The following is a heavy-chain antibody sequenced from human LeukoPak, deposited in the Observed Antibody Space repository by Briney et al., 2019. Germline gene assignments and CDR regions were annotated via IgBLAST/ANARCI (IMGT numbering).Heavy chain of an antibody. J-gene: IGHJ6*03. CDR2: IYTSGST. D-gene: IGHD3-10*01. CDR1: GSSISSYY. CDR3: ARGPGSVANEKSYYYYMDV. Sequence: SETLSLTCTASGSSISSYYWSWIRQPAGKGLEWIGRIYTSGSTNYNPSLKSRVTMSVDTPKNQFSLKLSSVAAAYTAVYYCARGPGSVANEKSYYYYMDVWGKGTTVTISS. V-gene: IGHV4-4*07.